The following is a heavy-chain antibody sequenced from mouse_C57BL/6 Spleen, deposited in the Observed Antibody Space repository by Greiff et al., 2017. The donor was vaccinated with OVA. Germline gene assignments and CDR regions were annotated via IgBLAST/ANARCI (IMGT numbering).Heavy chain of an antibody. CDR2: ISYDGSN. V-gene: IGHV3-6*01. CDR1: GYSITSGYY. Sequence: EVQLQRSGPGLVKPSQSLSLTCSVTGYSITSGYYWNWIRQFPGNKLEWMGYISYDGSNNYNPSLKNRISITRDTSKNQFFLKLNSVTTEDTATYYCASDYRYYFDYWGQGTTLTVSS. J-gene: IGHJ2*01. CDR3: ASDYRYYFDY.